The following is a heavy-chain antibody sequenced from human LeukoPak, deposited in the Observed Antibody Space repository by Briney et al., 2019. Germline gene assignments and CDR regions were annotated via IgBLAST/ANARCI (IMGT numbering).Heavy chain of an antibody. J-gene: IGHJ6*03. Sequence: GGSLRLSCAASGFPFSLYSMNWVRQAPGKGLEWVSSISTSSIYIYYADSVKGRFTISRDNAKNSLYLQMNSLRAEDTAVYYCARDWNCSGGSCYYYYYYYYMDVWGKGTTVTVSS. CDR2: ISTSSIYI. D-gene: IGHD2-15*01. CDR1: GFPFSLYS. CDR3: ARDWNCSGGSCYYYYYYYYMDV. V-gene: IGHV3-21*01.